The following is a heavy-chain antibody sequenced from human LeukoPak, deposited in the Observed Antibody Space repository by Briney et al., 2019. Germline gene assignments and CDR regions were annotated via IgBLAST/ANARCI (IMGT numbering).Heavy chain of an antibody. V-gene: IGHV3-48*01. CDR2: IGRSSSPI. Sequence: GGSLRLSCAASGFTFSTYSMNWVRQAPGKGLEWVSYIGRSSSPIYYADSVKGRFTISRDNAKNSLYLQMSNLRADDTAVYFCAREYYYDSSGYSVDYYYYGMDVWGQGTTVTVSS. CDR1: GFTFSTYS. D-gene: IGHD3-22*01. CDR3: AREYYYDSSGYSVDYYYYGMDV. J-gene: IGHJ6*02.